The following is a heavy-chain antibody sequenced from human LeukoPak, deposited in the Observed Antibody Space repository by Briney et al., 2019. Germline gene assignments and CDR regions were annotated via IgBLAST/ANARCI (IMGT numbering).Heavy chain of an antibody. CDR2: IKQDGSEK. J-gene: IGHJ4*02. CDR3: ARDGRGYLSDFDY. Sequence: PGGSLRLSCAASGFTFSSYWMSWVRQAPGKGLEWVANIKQDGSEKYYVDSVKGRFTISRDNSKNTLYLQMNSLRAEDTAVYYCARDGRGYLSDFDYWGQGTLVTVSS. CDR1: GFTFSSYW. V-gene: IGHV3-7*01. D-gene: IGHD1-26*01.